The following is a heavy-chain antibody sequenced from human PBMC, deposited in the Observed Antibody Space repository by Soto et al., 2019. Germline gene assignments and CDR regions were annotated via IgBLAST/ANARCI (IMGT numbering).Heavy chain of an antibody. J-gene: IGHJ3*02. CDR1: GGSVSSGSYY. Sequence: QVQLQESGPGLVKPSETLSLTCTVSGGSVSSGSYYWSWIRQPPGKGLEWIGYIYYSGSTNYNPSLKSRVTISVDTSKNQFSLKLSSVTAADTAVYYCARALIFGVVNDAFDIWGQGTMVTVSS. V-gene: IGHV4-61*01. CDR2: IYYSGST. CDR3: ARALIFGVVNDAFDI. D-gene: IGHD3-3*01.